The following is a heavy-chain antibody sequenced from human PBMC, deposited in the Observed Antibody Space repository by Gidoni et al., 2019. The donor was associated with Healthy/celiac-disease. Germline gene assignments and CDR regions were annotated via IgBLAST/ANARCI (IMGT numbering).Heavy chain of an antibody. D-gene: IGHD5-12*01. Sequence: QVQLVESGGGLVKPGGSLRLSCPASGFTFSDYYMSWIRQAPGKGLEWVSYISSSSSYTNYADSVKGRFTISRDNAKNSLYLQMNSLRAEDTAVYYCARDIEMATISDDDAFDIWGQGTMVTVSS. CDR2: ISSSSSYT. CDR1: GFTFSDYY. J-gene: IGHJ3*02. CDR3: ARDIEMATISDDDAFDI. V-gene: IGHV3-11*06.